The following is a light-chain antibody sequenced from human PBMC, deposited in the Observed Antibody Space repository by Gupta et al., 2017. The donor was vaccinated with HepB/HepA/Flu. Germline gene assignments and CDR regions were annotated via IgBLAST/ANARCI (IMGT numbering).Light chain of an antibody. CDR1: SSDVGCYNY. Sequence: QSALPQTALASGSPGQSITISCTGTSSDVGCYNYVSWYQQHPGKAHRLMIYDVSKRPSGVTNRFSGSKAGNTASLTISGLQAEDEADYYCSSDTSSSSWVFGGGTKLTVL. CDR2: DVS. J-gene: IGLJ3*02. CDR3: SSDTSSSSWV. V-gene: IGLV2-14*01.